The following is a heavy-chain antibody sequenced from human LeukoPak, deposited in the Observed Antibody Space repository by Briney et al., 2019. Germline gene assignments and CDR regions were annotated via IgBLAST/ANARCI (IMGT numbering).Heavy chain of an antibody. CDR3: AKGGYDYIEVGYFDS. CDR1: GFTFSGYT. J-gene: IGHJ4*02. V-gene: IGHV3-23*01. Sequence: GGSLRLSCAASGFTFSGYTTSSGRQAPGEGLEWVSAICGSGGSTYYADSVKGRFTISRDNSKNTLYLQMNSLRAEDTAVYYCAKGGYDYIEVGYFDSWGQGTLVTVSS. CDR2: ICGSGGST. D-gene: IGHD5-12*01.